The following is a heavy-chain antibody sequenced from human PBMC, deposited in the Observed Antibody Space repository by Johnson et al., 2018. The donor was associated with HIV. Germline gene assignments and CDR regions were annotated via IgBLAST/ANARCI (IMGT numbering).Heavy chain of an antibody. D-gene: IGHD1-1*01. J-gene: IGHJ3*01. CDR2: IYSGGST. CDR3: ATVWRNEGRHSFDV. V-gene: IGHV3-66*01. Sequence: EQLEESGGGLVKPGGSLRLSCAASGFTFSDYYMSWIRQAPGKGLEWVSVIYSGGSTYYADSVKGRFTISRDNSKNTLYLQMNSLRVEDTALYFCATVWRNEGRHSFDVWGLGTMVTVSS. CDR1: GFTFSDYY.